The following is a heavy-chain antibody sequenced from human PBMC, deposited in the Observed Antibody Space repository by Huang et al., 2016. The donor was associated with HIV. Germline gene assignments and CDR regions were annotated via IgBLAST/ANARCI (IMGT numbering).Heavy chain of an antibody. J-gene: IGHJ4*02. Sequence: QLQLQESGPGLVKPSETLSLTCTVSGGSIRSDNYYWGWIRQPPGKGLEWFGSIYYSGTTSYHPSLKRRVTITVDTSKNHFSLRMRSVTAADTAVYYCARLPGSITMIRGVITDPYWGQGTLVTVSS. D-gene: IGHD3-10*01. V-gene: IGHV4-39*02. CDR3: ARLPGSITMIRGVITDPY. CDR2: IYYSGTT. CDR1: GGSIRSDNYY.